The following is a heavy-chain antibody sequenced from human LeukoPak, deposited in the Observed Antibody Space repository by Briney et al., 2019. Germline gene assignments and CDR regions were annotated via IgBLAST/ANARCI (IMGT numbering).Heavy chain of an antibody. CDR1: GFTFSDYA. V-gene: IGHV3-23*01. CDR3: TKAGAYSGSYLPDY. J-gene: IGHJ4*02. CDR2: ISGSGSGT. D-gene: IGHD1-26*01. Sequence: GGSLRLSCAASGFTFSDYAMSWVRQAPGKGAEWVSGISGSGSGTYYAGSVKGRFTISRDNSKNTVFLQMNSLRGEDTARYYCTKAGAYSGSYLPDYWGQGTLVTVFS.